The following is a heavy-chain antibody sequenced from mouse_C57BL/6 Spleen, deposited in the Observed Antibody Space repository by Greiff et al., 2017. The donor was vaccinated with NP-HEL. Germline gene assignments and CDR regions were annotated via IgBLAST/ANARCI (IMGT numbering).Heavy chain of an antibody. V-gene: IGHV1-61*01. CDR3: ARGGSGYYLAWCAY. D-gene: IGHD2-3*01. CDR2: IYPSDSET. J-gene: IGHJ3*01. Sequence: QVQLQQPGAELVRPGSSVKLSCKASGYTFTSYWMDWVKQRPGQGLEWIGNIYPSDSETHYNQKFKDKATLTVDKSSSTAYMPLSSLTSEDAAVYYCARGGSGYYLAWCAYWGQGTLVTVSA. CDR1: GYTFTSYW.